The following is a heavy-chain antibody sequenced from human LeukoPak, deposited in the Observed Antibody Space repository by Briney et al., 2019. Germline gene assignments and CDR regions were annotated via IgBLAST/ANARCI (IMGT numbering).Heavy chain of an antibody. CDR3: ARENLPTIWAIFDY. CDR2: IYSDNT. Sequence: GGSLRLSCTVSGFTVSSNSMSWVRQAPGKGLQGVSFIYSDNTHYSDSVKGRFTISRDNSKNTLYLQMNSLRAEDTAVYYCARENLPTIWAIFDYWGQGTLVTVSS. V-gene: IGHV3-53*01. D-gene: IGHD3-16*01. J-gene: IGHJ4*02. CDR1: GFTVSSNS.